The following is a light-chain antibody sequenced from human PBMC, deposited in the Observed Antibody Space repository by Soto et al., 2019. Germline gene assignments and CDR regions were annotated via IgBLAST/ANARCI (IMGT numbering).Light chain of an antibody. J-gene: IGKJ2*01. CDR1: QSVSSSY. CDR3: QQYDNSPPRYT. V-gene: IGKV3-20*01. Sequence: EIVLTQSPGTLSLSPGERATLSCGASQSVSSSYLAWYQQKPGQPPRLLIYGASNRATGIPDRFSGSGSGTDFSLTISRLEPEDFAVYFCQQYDNSPPRYTFGLGTKLEI. CDR2: GAS.